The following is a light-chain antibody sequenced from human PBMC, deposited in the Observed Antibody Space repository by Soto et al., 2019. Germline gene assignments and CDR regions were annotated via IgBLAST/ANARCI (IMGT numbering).Light chain of an antibody. CDR3: QQYNSYPWT. CDR2: KAS. J-gene: IGKJ1*01. V-gene: IGKV1-5*03. CDR1: QTISSW. Sequence: DIHMTQSPSTLSRSAGDRASLTCGASQTISSWLAWYQQTPRKAPKLLIYKASTLKSGVPSRFSGSGSGTEFPLTITSLQPDDFAVYYCQQYNSYPWTFGQGTKVDIK.